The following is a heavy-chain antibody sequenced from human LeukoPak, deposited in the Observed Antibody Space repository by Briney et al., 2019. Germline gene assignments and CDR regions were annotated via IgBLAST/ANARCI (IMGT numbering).Heavy chain of an antibody. CDR3: ARDLPTVAANYYYYGMDV. D-gene: IGHD6-19*01. J-gene: IGHJ6*02. CDR1: GYTFTSYG. Sequence: ASVKVSCKASGYTFTSYGISWVRQAPGQGLEWMGWISAYNGNTNYAQKLQGRVTMTTDTSTSTAYMELRSLRSDDTAVYYCARDLPTVAANYYYYGMDVWGQGTTVTVS. CDR2: ISAYNGNT. V-gene: IGHV1-18*01.